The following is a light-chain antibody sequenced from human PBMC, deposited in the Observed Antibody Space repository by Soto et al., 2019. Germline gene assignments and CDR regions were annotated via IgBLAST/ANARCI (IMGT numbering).Light chain of an antibody. CDR3: HQYGTSPGT. CDR2: GAS. Sequence: EIVLTQSPGTLSLSPGERATLSCRASQSVRSTYLAWYQQKPGQAPRLLIYGASSRATGIPDRFSGSGSGTDFTLTITRLEPDDFAVFYCHQYGTSPGTFGQGTKLEI. V-gene: IGKV3-20*01. CDR1: QSVRSTY. J-gene: IGKJ2*01.